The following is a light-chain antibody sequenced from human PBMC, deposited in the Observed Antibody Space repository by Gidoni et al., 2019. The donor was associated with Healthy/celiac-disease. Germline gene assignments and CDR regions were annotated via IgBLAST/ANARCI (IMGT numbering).Light chain of an antibody. CDR3: AAWDDSLNGPYV. Sequence: PGQRVTISCSGSSSNIGSNTVNWYQQLPGTAPKLLIYRNNQRPSGVPDRFSGSKSGTSASLAISGLQSEDEADYYCAAWDDSLNGPYVFGTGTKVTVL. CDR2: RNN. J-gene: IGLJ1*01. CDR1: SSNIGSNT. V-gene: IGLV1-44*01.